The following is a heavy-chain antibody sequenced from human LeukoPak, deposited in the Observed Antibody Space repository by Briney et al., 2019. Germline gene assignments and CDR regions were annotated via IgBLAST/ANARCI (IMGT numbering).Heavy chain of an antibody. CDR1: GFTFSSYA. CDR3: ARDPIGLYCSGGSCQGAFDI. CDR2: ISGGGGST. V-gene: IGHV3-23*01. J-gene: IGHJ3*02. D-gene: IGHD2-15*01. Sequence: PGGSLRLSCAASGFTFSSYAMSWVRQAPGKGLEWVSAISGGGGSTYYADSVKGRFTISRDNAKNSLYLQMNSLRAEDTALYHCARDPIGLYCSGGSCQGAFDIWGQGTMVTVSS.